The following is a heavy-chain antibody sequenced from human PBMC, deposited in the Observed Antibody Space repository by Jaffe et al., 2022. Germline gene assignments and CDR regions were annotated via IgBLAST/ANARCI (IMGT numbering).Heavy chain of an antibody. CDR3: AKPSVAATFNWFDP. CDR2: ISYDGSNK. CDR1: GFTFSSYG. J-gene: IGHJ5*02. Sequence: QVQLVESGGGVVQPGRSLRLSCAASGFTFSSYGMHWVRQAPGKGLEWVAVISYDGSNKYYADSVKGRFTISRDNSKNTLYLQMNSLRAEDTAVYYCAKPSVAATFNWFDPWGQGTLVTVSS. D-gene: IGHD2-15*01. V-gene: IGHV3-30*18.